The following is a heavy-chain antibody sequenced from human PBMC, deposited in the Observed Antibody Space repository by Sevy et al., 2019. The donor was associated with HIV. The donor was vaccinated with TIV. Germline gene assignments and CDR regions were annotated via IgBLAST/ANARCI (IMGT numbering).Heavy chain of an antibody. V-gene: IGHV3-48*03. Sequence: GGSLRLSCVASGFTFSNYDMNWVRQAPGKGLEWVSKIRSSGSDIYYADSVKGRFTISIDNAKDSLNLQMNSRRAEDTAVYYCVRNGGAYDSGFDPWGQGTLVTVSS. CDR2: IRSSGSDI. D-gene: IGHD3-22*01. J-gene: IGHJ5*02. CDR3: VRNGGAYDSGFDP. CDR1: GFTFSNYD.